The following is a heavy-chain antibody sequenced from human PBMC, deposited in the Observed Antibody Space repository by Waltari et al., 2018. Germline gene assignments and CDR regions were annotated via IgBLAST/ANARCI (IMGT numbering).Heavy chain of an antibody. CDR1: GGTFSSYT. D-gene: IGHD6-6*01. CDR2: RIPCLGTK. V-gene: IGHV1-69*08. Sequence: QVQLVQSGAEVKKPGSSVKVSCKASGGTFSSYTNSWVQQAPGQGLEGMGGRIPCLGTKKYAPTFQGRATTTADKSTTTAYLELSSRRSDDTAVYYCARWPREYSSSSTGYYYYYGMDVWGQGTTVSVSS. CDR3: ARWPREYSSSSTGYYYYYGMDV. J-gene: IGHJ6*02.